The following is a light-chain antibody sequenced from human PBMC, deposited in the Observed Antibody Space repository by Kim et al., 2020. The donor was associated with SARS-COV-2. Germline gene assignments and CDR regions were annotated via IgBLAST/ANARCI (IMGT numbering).Light chain of an antibody. CDR3: QQYGSSLYT. CDR1: QSVSSSY. V-gene: IGKV3-20*01. CDR2: GAS. J-gene: IGKJ2*01. Sequence: SPEERAPLSCRASQSVSSSYLAWYQQKPGQAPRLLIYGASSRATGIPDRFSGSGSGTDFTLTISRLEPEDFAVYYCQQYGSSLYTFGQGTKLEI.